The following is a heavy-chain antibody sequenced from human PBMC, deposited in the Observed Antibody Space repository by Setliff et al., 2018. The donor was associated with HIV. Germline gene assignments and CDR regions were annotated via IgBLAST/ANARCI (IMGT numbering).Heavy chain of an antibody. D-gene: IGHD6-6*01. V-gene: IGHV3-66*02. Sequence: GGSLRLSCAASGFTVSSYYMSWVRQAPGKGLEWVSTIYSDGNTYHADSVKGRFTLSRDTSKNTLYLQMNSLSPEDTAVYYCAREEYTQYYFDYWGKGTTVTVSS. CDR3: AREEYTQYYFDY. J-gene: IGHJ4*03. CDR2: IYSDGNT. CDR1: GFTVSSYY.